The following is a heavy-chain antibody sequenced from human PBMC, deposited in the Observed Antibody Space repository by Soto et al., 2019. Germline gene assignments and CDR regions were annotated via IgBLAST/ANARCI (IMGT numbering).Heavy chain of an antibody. CDR1: GGSISSSSYY. J-gene: IGHJ5*02. CDR2: IYYSGST. D-gene: IGHD3-10*01. Sequence: PSETLSLTCTVSGGSISSSSYYWGWIRQPPGKGLEWIGSIYYSGSTYYNPSLKSRVTISVDTSKNQFSLKLSSVTAADTAVYYCARPPAHPTYGSGSSSLPLDWFDPWGQGTLVTVSS. V-gene: IGHV4-39*01. CDR3: ARPPAHPTYGSGSSSLPLDWFDP.